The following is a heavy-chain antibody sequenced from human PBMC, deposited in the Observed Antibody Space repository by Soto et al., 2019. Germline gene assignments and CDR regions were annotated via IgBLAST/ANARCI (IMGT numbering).Heavy chain of an antibody. CDR1: GYTFTSYD. CDR3: ARGRYSTSYDY. Sequence: ASVKVSCKASGYTFTSYDINWVRQATGQGLEWMGWMNPNSGKTGYAQQFQGRVTITRNTSISTTYMEVSSLKSEDTAVYYCARGRYSTSYDYWGPGTQVTVSS. CDR2: MNPNSGKT. V-gene: IGHV1-8*01. D-gene: IGHD2-2*01. J-gene: IGHJ4*02.